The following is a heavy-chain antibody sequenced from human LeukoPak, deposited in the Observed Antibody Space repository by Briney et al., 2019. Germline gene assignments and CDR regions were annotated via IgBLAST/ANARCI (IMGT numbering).Heavy chain of an antibody. V-gene: IGHV3-48*03. CDR3: ARSNFLYYFDY. Sequence: GGSLRISCAASGFTFSSYEMNWVRQAPGKGLQWVSYISSSGSTIYYADSVKGRFTISRDNAKNSLYLQMNSLRAEDTAVYYCARSNFLYYFDYWGQGTLVTVSS. J-gene: IGHJ4*02. CDR2: ISSSGSTI. CDR1: GFTFSSYE. D-gene: IGHD4/OR15-4a*01.